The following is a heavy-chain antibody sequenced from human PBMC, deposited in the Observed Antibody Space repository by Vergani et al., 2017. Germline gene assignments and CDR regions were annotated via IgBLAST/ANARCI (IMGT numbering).Heavy chain of an antibody. CDR2: VDPEDGET. Sequence: EVQLVQSGAEVKKPGATVKISCKVSGYTFTDYYMHWVQQAPGKGLEWMGLVDPEDGETIYAEKFQGRVTITADTSTDTAYMELSSLRSEDTAVYYCATAAGRLLNHLRLYGMDVLGKGATVTVSP. V-gene: IGHV1-69-2*01. CDR3: ATAAGRLLNHLRLYGMDV. D-gene: IGHD2-2*02. CDR1: GYTFTDYY. J-gene: IGHJ6*04.